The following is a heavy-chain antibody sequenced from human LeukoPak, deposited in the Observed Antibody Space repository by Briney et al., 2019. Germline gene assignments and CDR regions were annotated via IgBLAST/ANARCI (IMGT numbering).Heavy chain of an antibody. Sequence: SETLSLTCTVSGGSISSYYWSWIRQPTRKGLEWIGRIYTSRCTNYNPSLKSRVRMSVYTSKNQFSLKLSSVTAADTAVYYCARDYGSSLREDWFDPWGQGTLVTVSS. CDR2: IYTSRCT. CDR3: ARDYGSSLREDWFDP. V-gene: IGHV4-4*07. J-gene: IGHJ5*02. D-gene: IGHD6-13*01. CDR1: GGSISSYY.